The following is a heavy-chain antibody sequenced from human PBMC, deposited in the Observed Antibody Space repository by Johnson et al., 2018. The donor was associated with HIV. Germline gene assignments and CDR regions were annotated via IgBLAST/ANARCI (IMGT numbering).Heavy chain of an antibody. D-gene: IGHD3-22*01. J-gene: IGHJ3*02. CDR2: ISYDGGSK. CDR1: GFTFSSYA. Sequence: QMLLVESGGGVVQPGGSLRHSCAASGFTFSSYAMHWVRQAPGKGLEWVAIISYDGGSKYYADSVKGRFHVSSGNSKNTLYLQMKRLRAEDTALYYCARDPGYWDAFYIWGQGTMVTVSS. CDR3: ARDPGYWDAFYI. V-gene: IGHV3-30*04.